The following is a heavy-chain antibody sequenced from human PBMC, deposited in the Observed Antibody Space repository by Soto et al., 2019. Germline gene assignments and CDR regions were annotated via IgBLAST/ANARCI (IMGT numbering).Heavy chain of an antibody. CDR1: GHTLATYC. V-gene: IGHV1-46*01. J-gene: IGHJ4*02. CDR3: ATSATAQY. CDR2: ISPHGGRT. Sequence: ASVKVSCNPSGHTLATYCIRCVRHTPEEGHERMGIISPHGGRTSYAQKFQGRVTMTRDTSTSTVYMKLSSLRSGDTPVYYCATSATAQYWGERTLVTDS. D-gene: IGHD2-15*01.